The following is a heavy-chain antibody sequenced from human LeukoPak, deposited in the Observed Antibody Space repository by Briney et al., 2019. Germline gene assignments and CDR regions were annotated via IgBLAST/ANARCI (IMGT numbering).Heavy chain of an antibody. CDR2: IYTSGST. CDR3: ARDLNYYDSSGYSGFDGMDV. D-gene: IGHD3-22*01. CDR1: GGSISSGSYY. Sequence: SETLSLTCTVSGGSISSGSYYWSWIRQPAGKGLEWIGRIYTSGSTNYNPSLKSRVTISVDTSKNRFSLKLSSVTAADTAVYYCARDLNYYDSSGYSGFDGMDVWGQGTTVTVSS. J-gene: IGHJ6*02. V-gene: IGHV4-61*02.